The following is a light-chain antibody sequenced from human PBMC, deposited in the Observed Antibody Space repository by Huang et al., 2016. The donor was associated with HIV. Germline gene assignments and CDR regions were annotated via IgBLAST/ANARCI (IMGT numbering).Light chain of an antibody. CDR1: QSVFDSSNNTNY. V-gene: IGKV4-1*01. Sequence: DIVVTQSPGSLALSLGERAAINCTSSQSVFDSSNNTNYLSWYQLKPGQSPQLLIYWASTREFGVPDRFRGTGSGTDFTLTITSLQAEDVAVYYCHQYYSSPQTFGQGTKVEV. J-gene: IGKJ1*01. CDR2: WAS. CDR3: HQYYSSPQT.